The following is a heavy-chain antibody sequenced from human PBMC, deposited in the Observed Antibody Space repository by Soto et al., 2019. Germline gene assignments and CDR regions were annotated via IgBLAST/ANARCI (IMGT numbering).Heavy chain of an antibody. CDR2: ISYDGNKK. CDR3: ARSVAFAGLDY. D-gene: IGHD6-19*01. CDR1: GFTLSSYS. J-gene: IGHJ4*02. Sequence: QVKLVESGGGVVQPGRSLRLSCAASGFTLSSYSMHWVRQAPGKGLAWVGVISYDGNKKYYRDSVKGRFIISRDTSNDTVLLQMNSLGTAETAGYYCARSVAFAGLDYWGQGSLVTVSS. V-gene: IGHV3-30-3*01.